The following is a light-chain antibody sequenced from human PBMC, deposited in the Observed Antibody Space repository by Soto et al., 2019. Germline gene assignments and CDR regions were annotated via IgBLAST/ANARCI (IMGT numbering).Light chain of an antibody. CDR2: DAL. J-gene: IGKJ4*01. CDR3: QQRSGCLT. CDR1: QSVRTY. V-gene: IGKV3-11*01. Sequence: EIVLTQSPATLSLSPWERATLSCRASQSVRTYLAWYQQKPGQAPRILIYDALHRSTHIPARFSGSGSGTDFTLNIRNLDAEDFAVYSCQQRSGCLTFGGATKVEIK.